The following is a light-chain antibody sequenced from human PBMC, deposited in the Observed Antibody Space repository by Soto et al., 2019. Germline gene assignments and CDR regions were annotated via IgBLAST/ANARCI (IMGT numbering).Light chain of an antibody. CDR2: GAS. J-gene: IGKJ2*01. Sequence: EIVMTQSPATLSVSPGERATLSCRASQSVSSNLAWYQQKPGQAPRLLIYGASTRATGIPARFSGSGSGTEFTLTVSSLQSEDFAVYNWPYTFGQGTTLEI. V-gene: IGKV3-15*01. CDR3: PYT. CDR1: QSVSSN.